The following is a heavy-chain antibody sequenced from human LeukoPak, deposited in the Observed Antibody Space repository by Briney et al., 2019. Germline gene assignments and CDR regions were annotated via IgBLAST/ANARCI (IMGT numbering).Heavy chain of an antibody. CDR1: GGSISSYY. CDR2: IYYSGST. V-gene: IGHV4-59*01. Sequence: SETPSLTCTVSGGSISSYYWSWIRQPPGKGLEWIGYIYYSGSTNYNPSLKSRVTISVDTSKNQFSLKLSSVTAADTAVYYCASTTVTTGGVDYWGQGTLVTVSS. J-gene: IGHJ4*02. D-gene: IGHD4-17*01. CDR3: ASTTVTTGGVDY.